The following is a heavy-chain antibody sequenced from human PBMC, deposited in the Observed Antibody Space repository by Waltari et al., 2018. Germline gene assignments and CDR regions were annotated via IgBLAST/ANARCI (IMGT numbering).Heavy chain of an antibody. J-gene: IGHJ4*02. CDR2: INPRGST. CDR3: ARAPGRGYSSSPLAY. Sequence: QVQLQQWGAGLLKPSETLSLTCAVYGGSFSGYYWSWIRQPPGKGMEWIGEINPRGSTNYNPSRKSRVTISVDTSKNQFSLKLSSVTAADTAVYYCARAPGRGYSSSPLAYWGQGTLVTVSS. D-gene: IGHD6-6*01. V-gene: IGHV4-34*01. CDR1: GGSFSGYY.